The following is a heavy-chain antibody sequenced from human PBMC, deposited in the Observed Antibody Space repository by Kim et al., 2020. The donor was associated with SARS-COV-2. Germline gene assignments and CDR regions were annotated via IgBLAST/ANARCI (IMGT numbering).Heavy chain of an antibody. D-gene: IGHD6-19*01. CDR2: ISYDGGYS. V-gene: IGHV3-30*04. CDR1: GFTSESYA. J-gene: IGHJ5*02. CDR3: ARSRGTTGWYKDL. Sequence: GGSLRLSCVASGFTSESYAFHWVRQAPGKGLEWVAVISYDGGYSKYADSFKGRFTISRDNSRNTLFMQLSSLRPEDTAIYYCARSRGTTGWYKDLWGQGT.